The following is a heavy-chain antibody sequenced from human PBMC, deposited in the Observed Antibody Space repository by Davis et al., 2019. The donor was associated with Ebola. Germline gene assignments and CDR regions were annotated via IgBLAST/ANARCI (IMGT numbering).Heavy chain of an antibody. J-gene: IGHJ4*02. CDR3: ARGVGSNGYYSARY. D-gene: IGHD3-22*01. V-gene: IGHV1-69*13. Sequence: SVKVSCKTSAYTFTGYYIHWVRQAPGQGLEWMGGIIPMFGAADYAQKVQGRVTITADASTSTVYMELSSLKSEDTAVYYCARGVGSNGYYSARYWGQGTLVTVSS. CDR2: IIPMFGAA. CDR1: AYTFTGYY.